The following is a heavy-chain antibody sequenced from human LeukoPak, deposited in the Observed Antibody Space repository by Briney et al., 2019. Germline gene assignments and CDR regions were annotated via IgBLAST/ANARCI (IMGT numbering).Heavy chain of an antibody. D-gene: IGHD3-9*01. V-gene: IGHV4-39*07. CDR2: IYYSGST. CDR1: GGSISSSSYY. Sequence: SETLSLTCTVSGGSISSSSYYWGWIRQPPGKGLEWIGSIYYSGSTYYNPSLKSRVTISVDTSKNQFSLKLSSVTAADTAVYYCARDSPYYDILTGPRPFDYWGQGTLVTVSS. CDR3: ARDSPYYDILTGPRPFDY. J-gene: IGHJ4*02.